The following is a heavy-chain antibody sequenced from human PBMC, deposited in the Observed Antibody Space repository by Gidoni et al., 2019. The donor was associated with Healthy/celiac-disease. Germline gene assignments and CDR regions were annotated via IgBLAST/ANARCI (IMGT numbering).Heavy chain of an antibody. CDR2: IYYSGST. D-gene: IGHD2-2*01. CDR3: ARPSAYYYGMDV. CDR1: GCSLSSSSYY. V-gene: IGHV4-39*01. J-gene: IGHJ6*02. Sequence: QLQLQESGPGLVKPSETLSLTCTVSGCSLSSSSYYWGWIRQPPGKGLEWIGSIYYSGSTYYNPSLKSRVTISVDTSKNQFSLKLSSVTAADTAVYYCARPSAYYYGMDVWGQGTTVTVSS.